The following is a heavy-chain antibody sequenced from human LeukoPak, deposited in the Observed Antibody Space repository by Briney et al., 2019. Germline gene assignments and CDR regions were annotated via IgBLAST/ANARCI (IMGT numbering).Heavy chain of an antibody. CDR3: ARDSERNWNCRPDCYYYMDV. J-gene: IGHJ6*03. V-gene: IGHV3-21*01. D-gene: IGHD1-7*01. CDR1: GFTFSSYS. CDR2: IRSSSSYI. Sequence: GGSLRLSCAASGFTFSSYSMNWVRQAPGKGLEWVSSIRSSSSYIYYADSVKGRFTISRDNAENSLYLQMNSLRAEDTAVYYCARDSERNWNCRPDCYYYMDVWGKGTTVTVSS.